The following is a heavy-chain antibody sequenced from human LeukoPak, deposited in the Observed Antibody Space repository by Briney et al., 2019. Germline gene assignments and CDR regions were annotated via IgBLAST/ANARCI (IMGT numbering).Heavy chain of an antibody. D-gene: IGHD3-16*02. CDR1: GFTFDDYG. Sequence: GGSLRLSCAASGFTFDDYGMSWVRQAPGKGLEWVSGINWNGGSTGYADSVKGRFTISRDNAKNSLYLQMNSLRAEDTALYYCARDPSYDYVWGSYRYTVKNPYFDYWGQGTLVTVSS. V-gene: IGHV3-20*04. CDR3: ARDPSYDYVWGSYRYTVKNPYFDY. CDR2: INWNGGST. J-gene: IGHJ4*02.